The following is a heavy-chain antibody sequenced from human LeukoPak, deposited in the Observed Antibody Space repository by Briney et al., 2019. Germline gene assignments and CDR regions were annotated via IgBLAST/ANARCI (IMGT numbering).Heavy chain of an antibody. CDR1: GGSISSSSYY. CDR2: IYYSGST. J-gene: IGHJ4*02. CDR3: ASDWGPDDLLDY. D-gene: IGHD3-16*01. Sequence: PSETLSLTCTVSGGSISSSSYYWGWIRQPPGKGLEWIGSIYYSGSTYYNPSLKSRVTISVDTSKNQFSLKLSSVAAADTAVYYCASDWGPDDLLDYWGQGTLVTVSS. V-gene: IGHV4-39*07.